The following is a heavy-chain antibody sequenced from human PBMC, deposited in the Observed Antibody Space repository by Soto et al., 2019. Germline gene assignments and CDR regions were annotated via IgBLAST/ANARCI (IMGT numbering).Heavy chain of an antibody. CDR3: ARGEGPIAAENDS. V-gene: IGHV1-69*02. CDR2: IIPILGIA. Sequence: QVQLVQSGAEVKKPGSSVKVSCRASGGTFTSYTISWVRQAPGQGLEWMGRIIPILGIATYAQNFQGRVTITADKSTTTVYMELSSLRSEDTAVYYCARGEGPIAAENDSWGQGTLVTVSS. D-gene: IGHD6-13*01. J-gene: IGHJ4*02. CDR1: GGTFTSYT.